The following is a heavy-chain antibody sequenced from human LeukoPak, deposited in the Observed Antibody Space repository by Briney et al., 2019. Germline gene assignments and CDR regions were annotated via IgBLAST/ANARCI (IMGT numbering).Heavy chain of an antibody. D-gene: IGHD2-8*01. CDR3: ARHVGEKRCTNGVCRVGYYFDY. J-gene: IGHJ4*02. CDR2: IYYSGST. Sequence: PSETLSLTCTVSGGSISSSSYYWGWIRQPPGKGLEWIGSIYYSGSTYYNPSLKSRVTISVDTSKNQFSLKLSSVTAADTAVYYCARHVGEKRCTNGVCRVGYYFDYWGQGTLVTVSS. V-gene: IGHV4-39*01. CDR1: GGSISSSSYY.